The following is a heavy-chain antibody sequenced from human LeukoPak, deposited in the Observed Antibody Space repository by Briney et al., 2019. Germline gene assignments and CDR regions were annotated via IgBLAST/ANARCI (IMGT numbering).Heavy chain of an antibody. J-gene: IGHJ3*01. D-gene: IGHD5-24*01. CDR3: ARGGEGYNDDAFEV. CDR1: GDSIRSHY. CDR2: IYNSATT. Sequence: KPSETLSLTCTVSGDSIRSHYCAWIRQSPGKGLEWIGHIYNSATTDYNPPFKSRVTISLDTSKKQFSLKMTSVTALGPAVYYCARGGEGYNDDAFEVWGLGTAVTVSS. V-gene: IGHV4-59*11.